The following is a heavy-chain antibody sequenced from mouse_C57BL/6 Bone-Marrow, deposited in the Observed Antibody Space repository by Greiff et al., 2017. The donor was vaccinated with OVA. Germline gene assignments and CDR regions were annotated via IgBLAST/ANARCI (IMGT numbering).Heavy chain of an antibody. D-gene: IGHD2-5*01. CDR1: GYTFTSYT. CDR3: ARRLVRDWYFDV. J-gene: IGHJ1*03. V-gene: IGHV1-4*01. Sequence: QVQLQQSGAELARPGASVKMSCKASGYTFTSYTMHWVKQRPGQGLAWIGYINPSSGYTKYNQKFKDKATLTADKSSSTAYMQLSSLTAEDSAVYYCARRLVRDWYFDVWGTGTTVTVSS. CDR2: INPSSGYT.